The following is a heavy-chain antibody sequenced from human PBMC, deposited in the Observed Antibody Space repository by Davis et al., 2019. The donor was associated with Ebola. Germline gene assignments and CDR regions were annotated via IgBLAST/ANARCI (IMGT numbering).Heavy chain of an antibody. CDR3: ARRLYYYDSSGYSAGAFDI. Sequence: MPSETLSLTCTVSGGSIGNYFWSWIRQPPGKGLEWIGYIHHGGSTSYNPSLKSRVTISVDTSKNQFSLKLSSVTAADTAVYYCARRLYYYDSSGYSAGAFDIWGQGTMVTVSS. CDR2: IHHGGST. V-gene: IGHV4-59*08. D-gene: IGHD3-22*01. J-gene: IGHJ3*02. CDR1: GGSIGNYF.